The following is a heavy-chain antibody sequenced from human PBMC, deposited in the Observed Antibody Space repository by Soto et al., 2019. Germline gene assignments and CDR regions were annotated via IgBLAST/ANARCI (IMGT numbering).Heavy chain of an antibody. CDR2: INPDNGNT. D-gene: IGHD2-15*01. CDR1: GYTFTRYT. CDR3: ARGIATGQLDP. V-gene: IGHV1-3*01. J-gene: IGHJ5*02. Sequence: AASVKVSCKASGYTFTRYTMNWVRQAPGQRLEWIGWINPDNGNTKSSQKFQDRVIITRDTSASTAYMDLSSLRSEDTAVYYCARGIATGQLDPWGQGTLVTVSS.